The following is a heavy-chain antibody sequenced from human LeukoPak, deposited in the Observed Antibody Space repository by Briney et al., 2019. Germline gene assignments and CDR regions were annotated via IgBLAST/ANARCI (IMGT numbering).Heavy chain of an antibody. CDR1: GFTFSSYT. D-gene: IGHD1-26*01. CDR2: ISGSNSYI. V-gene: IGHV3-21*01. CDR3: ARGGIVGATEVDY. Sequence: GGSLRLSCAASGFTFSSYTMHWIRQAPGKGLEWVSSISGSNSYIFYADSVKGRFTVSRDNAKDSLYLQMNSLRAEDTAVYYCARGGIVGATEVDYWGQGTLVTVSS. J-gene: IGHJ4*02.